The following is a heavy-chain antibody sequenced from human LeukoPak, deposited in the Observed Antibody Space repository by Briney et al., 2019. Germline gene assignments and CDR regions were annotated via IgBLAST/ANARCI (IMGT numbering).Heavy chain of an antibody. J-gene: IGHJ6*02. CDR1: GYSFTSYW. D-gene: IGHD3-22*01. Sequence: GESLKISCKGSGYSFTSYWIGWVRQMPGKGLEWMGIIYPGDSDTRYSPSFQGQVTISADKSISTAYLQWSSLKASDTAMYYCARSHYDSSGYSYYYYGMDVWGQGTTVTGSS. V-gene: IGHV5-51*01. CDR3: ARSHYDSSGYSYYYYGMDV. CDR2: IYPGDSDT.